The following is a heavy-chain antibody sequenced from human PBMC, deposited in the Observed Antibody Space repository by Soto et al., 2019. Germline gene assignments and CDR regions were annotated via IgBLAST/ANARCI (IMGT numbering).Heavy chain of an antibody. CDR2: INHSGST. V-gene: IGHV4-34*01. CDR1: GGSFSCYC. D-gene: IGHD1-26*01. CDR3: ARDPDSGNEHFDY. J-gene: IGHJ4*02. Sequence: ASETLSLTCAVYGGSFSCYCWSWIRQPPGKGLEWIGEINHSGSTNYNPSLKSRITTSVDTSKNQFSLKPSSVTDADTAVYYCARDPDSGNEHFDYWGQGTLVTVSS.